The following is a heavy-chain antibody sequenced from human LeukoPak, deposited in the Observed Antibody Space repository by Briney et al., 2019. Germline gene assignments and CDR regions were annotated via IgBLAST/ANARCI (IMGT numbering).Heavy chain of an antibody. CDR2: IYFSGGT. CDR3: ASRKLGNDY. Sequence: PSETLSLTCTVSGDSISSSNCYWGWIRQPPGKGLEWIGSIYFSGGTYYNASLKSRVTISVDTSKNQFSLKLSSLTAADTAVYYCASRKLGNDYWGQGTLVTVSS. V-gene: IGHV4-39*01. J-gene: IGHJ4*01. CDR1: GDSISSSNCY. D-gene: IGHD7-27*01.